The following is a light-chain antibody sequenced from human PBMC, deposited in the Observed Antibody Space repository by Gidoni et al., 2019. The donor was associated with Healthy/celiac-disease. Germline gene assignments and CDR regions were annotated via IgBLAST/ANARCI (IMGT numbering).Light chain of an antibody. Sequence: AIRVTQSQSSLSASTGDRVTITCRASQGISSYLAWYQQKPGKAPKLLIYAASTLQSGVPSRFSGSGSGTDFTLTISCLQSEDFATYYCQQYYSYPPWTFVQGTKVEIK. V-gene: IGKV1-8*01. CDR2: AAS. CDR3: QQYYSYPPWT. CDR1: QGISSY. J-gene: IGKJ1*01.